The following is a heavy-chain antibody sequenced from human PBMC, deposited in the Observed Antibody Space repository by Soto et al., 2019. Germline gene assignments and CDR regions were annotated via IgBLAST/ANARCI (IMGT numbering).Heavy chain of an antibody. CDR3: AKDIWAIGFYYDFWSGYSPHYGMDV. Sequence: PGGSLRLSCAASGFTFDDYAMHWVRQAPGKGLEWVSGISWNSGSIGYADSVKGRFTISRDNAKNSLYLQMNSLRAEDTALYYCAKDIWAIGFYYDFWSGYSPHYGMDVWGQGTTVTVSS. D-gene: IGHD3-3*01. J-gene: IGHJ6*02. CDR2: ISWNSGSI. CDR1: GFTFDDYA. V-gene: IGHV3-9*01.